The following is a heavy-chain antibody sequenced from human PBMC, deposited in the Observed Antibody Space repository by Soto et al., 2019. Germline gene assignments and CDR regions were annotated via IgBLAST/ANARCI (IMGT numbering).Heavy chain of an antibody. Sequence: QVQLVQSGAEVKKPGASVKVSCKAPGYTFPTYGITWVRQAPGQGLEWMGWISAYKGITNYAQKLQGRVTMTTDTSTSTAYMELRSLKSGDTAVYYCARVADGFDYWGQGTLVTVSS. CDR3: ARVADGFDY. D-gene: IGHD6-19*01. V-gene: IGHV1-18*01. CDR2: ISAYKGIT. J-gene: IGHJ4*02. CDR1: GYTFPTYG.